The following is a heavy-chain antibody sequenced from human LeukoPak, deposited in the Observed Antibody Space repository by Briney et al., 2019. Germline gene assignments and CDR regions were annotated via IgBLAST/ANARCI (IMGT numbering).Heavy chain of an antibody. CDR2: IYDSGTT. CDR3: AGRRSSGWYAY. Sequence: GGSLRLPCATSGFTVSSNYMSWVRQAPGKGLEWVSVIYDSGTTYYADSVKGRFLIFRDTSKNTVDLQMNSLRVEDTAVYYCAGRRSSGWYAYWGQGTLVTVSS. J-gene: IGHJ4*02. D-gene: IGHD6-19*01. CDR1: GFTVSSNY. V-gene: IGHV3-53*01.